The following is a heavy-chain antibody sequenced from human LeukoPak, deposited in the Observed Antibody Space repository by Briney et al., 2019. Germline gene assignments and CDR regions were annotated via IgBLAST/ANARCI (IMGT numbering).Heavy chain of an antibody. V-gene: IGHV3-11*01. D-gene: IGHD5-12*01. Sequence: GGSLRLSCVVSGLSFSDSYMTWIRQTPGMGLESLAYISGMGHDIYYADSVKGRFTISRDNAKNSLYLQMNSLRPEDTALYYCARDPGSGYEEHFDYWGQGTLVTVSS. J-gene: IGHJ4*02. CDR3: ARDPGSGYEEHFDY. CDR1: GLSFSDSY. CDR2: ISGMGHDI.